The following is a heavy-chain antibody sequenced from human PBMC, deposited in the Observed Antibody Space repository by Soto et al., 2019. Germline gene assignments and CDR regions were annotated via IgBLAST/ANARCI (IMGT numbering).Heavy chain of an antibody. CDR2: ISAYNGNT. CDR1: GYTFTSYG. D-gene: IGHD5-12*01. CDR3: AREGWLQHTAYYYYGMDV. J-gene: IGHJ6*02. V-gene: IGHV1-18*01. Sequence: ASVKVSCKASGYTFTSYGISWGRQAPGQGLEWMGWISAYNGNTNYAQKLQGRVTMTTDTSTSTAYMELRSLRSDDTAVYYCAREGWLQHTAYYYYGMDVWGQGTTVTVSS.